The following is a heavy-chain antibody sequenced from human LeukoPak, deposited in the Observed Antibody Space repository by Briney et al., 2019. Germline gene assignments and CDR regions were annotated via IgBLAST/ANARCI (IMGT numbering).Heavy chain of an antibody. CDR3: ARVTVSGWYTALDY. D-gene: IGHD6-19*01. V-gene: IGHV3-74*01. J-gene: IGHJ4*02. CDR1: GFTFNNYW. Sequence: GGSLRLSCEASGFTFNNYWMHWVRHVPGEGLVWVSHINSDGSSTSYADSVKGRFTVSRDNAKNTLYLLMSNLRAEDTAVYYCARVTVSGWYTALDYWGQGTLVSVSS. CDR2: INSDGSST.